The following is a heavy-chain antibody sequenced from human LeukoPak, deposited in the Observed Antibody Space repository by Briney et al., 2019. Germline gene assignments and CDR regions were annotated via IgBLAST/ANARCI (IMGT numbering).Heavy chain of an antibody. V-gene: IGHV1-46*01. Sequence: ASVKVSCKASGYNFTGYYLHWVRQAPGQGLEWMGIINPRTGSTSYSQKFQGRVTMTRDMSTSTVYMELSSLRSEDTALYYCARGVHVRVYDSNPHYGHYWGQGTLVTVSS. CDR2: INPRTGST. D-gene: IGHD3-22*01. J-gene: IGHJ4*02. CDR3: ARGVHVRVYDSNPHYGHY. CDR1: GYNFTGYY.